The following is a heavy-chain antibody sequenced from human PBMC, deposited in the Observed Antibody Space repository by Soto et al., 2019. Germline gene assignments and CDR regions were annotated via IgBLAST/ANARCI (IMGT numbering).Heavy chain of an antibody. Sequence: EVQLVESGGGLVQPGGSLRLSCAASGFTFSSYDMHWVRQATGKGLEWVSDIGTAGDTYYPGSVKGRFTISRENAKNSLYLQMNSLRAGDTTVYYCARDMSDYGDPTGGAFDIWGQGTMVTVSS. CDR1: GFTFSSYD. D-gene: IGHD4-17*01. CDR2: IGTAGDT. CDR3: ARDMSDYGDPTGGAFDI. V-gene: IGHV3-13*01. J-gene: IGHJ3*02.